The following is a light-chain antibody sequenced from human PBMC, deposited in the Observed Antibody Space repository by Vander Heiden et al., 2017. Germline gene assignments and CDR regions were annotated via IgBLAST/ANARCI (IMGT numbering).Light chain of an antibody. CDR2: LGS. CDR1: QSLLHSNGYNY. V-gene: IGKV2-28*01. J-gene: IGKJ1*01. Sequence: DIVMTKPPLSLPVTPGEPASISCRSSQSLLHSNGYNYLDWYLQKPGQSPQLLIFLGSNRASGVPDRFSGSGSGTDFTLKISRVEAEDVGVYYCMQALQTPRTFGQGTKVEI. CDR3: MQALQTPRT.